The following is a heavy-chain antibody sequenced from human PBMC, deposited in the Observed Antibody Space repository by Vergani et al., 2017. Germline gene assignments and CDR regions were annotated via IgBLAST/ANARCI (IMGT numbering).Heavy chain of an antibody. D-gene: IGHD4-23*01. CDR3: ARDASRAGGFR. CDR2: IKSDGSIT. V-gene: IGHV3-74*03. J-gene: IGHJ4*02. Sequence: DVHLAESGGGFFQTGGSLRLSCSASGFSFNSYWMHWVRQVPGKGLLWVSRIKSDGSITAYADSVKGRFTISRDNAQNTLYLQMNSLRAEDTAVYYCARDASRAGGFRWGQGTLVTVSS. CDR1: GFSFNSYW.